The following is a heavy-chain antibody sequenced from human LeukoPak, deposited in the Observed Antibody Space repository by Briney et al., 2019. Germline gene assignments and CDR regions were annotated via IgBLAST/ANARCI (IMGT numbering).Heavy chain of an antibody. CDR2: INTDGTVT. J-gene: IGHJ4*02. CDR1: GLTFSKYW. V-gene: IGHV3-74*01. CDR3: ATKQWLAPPPDS. D-gene: IGHD6-19*01. Sequence: GGSLRLSCAASGLTFSKYWMLWVRQAPGKGRESVSRINTDGTVTTYADSVKGRFTVSGDNADNTMFLQMNSVRDEDTAVYYCATKQWLAPPPDSWGQGTPVTVSS.